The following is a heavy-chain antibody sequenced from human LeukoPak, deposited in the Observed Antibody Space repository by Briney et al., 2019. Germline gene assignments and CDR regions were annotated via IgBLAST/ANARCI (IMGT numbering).Heavy chain of an antibody. CDR3: AILLYRFGEFGSGYNWFDP. J-gene: IGHJ5*02. CDR1: GYTFTSYD. Sequence: ASVKVSCKASGYTFTSYDINWVRQATGQGLEWMGWMNPNSGNTGYAQKFQGRVTMTRNTSISTAYMELSSLRSGDTAVYYCAILLYRFGEFGSGYNWFDPWGQGTLVTVSS. CDR2: MNPNSGNT. V-gene: IGHV1-8*01. D-gene: IGHD3-10*01.